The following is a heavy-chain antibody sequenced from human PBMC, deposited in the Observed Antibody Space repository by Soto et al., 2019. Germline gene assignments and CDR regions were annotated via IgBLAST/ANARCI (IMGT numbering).Heavy chain of an antibody. CDR2: IIPMFGKA. CDR1: GGTLSRYD. D-gene: IGHD3-22*01. V-gene: IGHV1-69*13. CDR3: ARDGSLYDSSGYYYLD. Sequence: SVKVTCKSSGGTLSRYDISAVRQAPGQGLEWMGGIIPMFGKANYAQKFQGRFTITADEATSTGYMELRSLKSEDTAVYYCARDGSLYDSSGYYYLDWGQGTLVTVSS. J-gene: IGHJ4*02.